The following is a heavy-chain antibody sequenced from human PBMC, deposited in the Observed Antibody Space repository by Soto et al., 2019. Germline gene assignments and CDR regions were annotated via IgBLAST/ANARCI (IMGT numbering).Heavy chain of an antibody. D-gene: IGHD2-15*01. CDR3: AKDGLGSCTGGTCYGSDY. Sequence: EVQLLESGGNLVQPGGSLRLSCAASGFTFSSYVMSWVRQAPGKGLEWVSTISGSGASIYDAGSVKGRFTISRDNFKTTVYLQMNSLRAEDTAVYYCAKDGLGSCTGGTCYGSDYWGQGTLVTVSS. CDR2: ISGSGASI. V-gene: IGHV3-23*01. J-gene: IGHJ4*02. CDR1: GFTFSSYV.